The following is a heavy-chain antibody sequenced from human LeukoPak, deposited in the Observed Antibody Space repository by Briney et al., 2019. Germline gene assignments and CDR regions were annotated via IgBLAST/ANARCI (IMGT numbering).Heavy chain of an antibody. CDR1: GFTISSNY. CDR2: IYSGGST. CDR3: ARSRPPLRTNYYDSYYFDY. Sequence: PGGSLRLSCAASGFTISSNYMSWVRQAPGKGLEWVSVIYSGGSTYYSASVKGRFTISTHNSKNTLYLQMNSLRAEDTAVYYCARSRPPLRTNYYDSYYFDYWGQGTLVTVSS. V-gene: IGHV3-53*04. J-gene: IGHJ4*02. D-gene: IGHD3-22*01.